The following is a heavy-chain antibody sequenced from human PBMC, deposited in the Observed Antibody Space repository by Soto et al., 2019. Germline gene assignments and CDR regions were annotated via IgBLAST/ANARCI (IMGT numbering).Heavy chain of an antibody. CDR1: GFSLSTSGVG. J-gene: IGHJ4*02. D-gene: IGHD3-3*01. CDR2: IYWNDDK. V-gene: IGHV2-5*01. Sequence: QITLKESGPPLVKPTQTLTLTCTFSGFSLSTSGVGVGWIRQPPGKALEWLALIYWNDDKRYSPSLKSRLTITKDTSKNQVVLTMTNMDPVDTATYYCARYDFWKEDFDYWGQGTLVTVSS. CDR3: ARYDFWKEDFDY.